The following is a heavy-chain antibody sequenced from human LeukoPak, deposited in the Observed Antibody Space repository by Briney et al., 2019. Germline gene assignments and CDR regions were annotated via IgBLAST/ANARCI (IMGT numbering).Heavy chain of an antibody. V-gene: IGHV4-38-2*02. D-gene: IGHD6-19*01. CDR1: GYSISSGYY. Sequence: SETLSLTCSVSGYSISSGYYWGWIRQPPGKGLEWIGTIYHSGYTAYNPSLKSRVTISVDTSKNQFSLQLSSVTAADTAVYYCARRTVAGLDYWGQGTLVTVSS. J-gene: IGHJ4*02. CDR3: ARRTVAGLDY. CDR2: IYHSGYT.